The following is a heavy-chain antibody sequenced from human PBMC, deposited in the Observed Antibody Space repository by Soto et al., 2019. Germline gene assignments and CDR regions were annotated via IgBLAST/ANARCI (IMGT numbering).Heavy chain of an antibody. J-gene: IGHJ6*02. V-gene: IGHV3-30-3*01. D-gene: IGHD6-19*01. CDR1: GFSFNRHC. Sequence: AGSLRLSCEASGFSFNRHCIHWVRQAPGKGLEWVAVISYDGGNQAYADSVKGRFSISRDNSKNTVYLQMNSLRAEDTAVYYCARDRSSTYYYYGMDLWGQGTTVTVSS. CDR2: ISYDGGNQ. CDR3: ARDRSSTYYYYGMDL.